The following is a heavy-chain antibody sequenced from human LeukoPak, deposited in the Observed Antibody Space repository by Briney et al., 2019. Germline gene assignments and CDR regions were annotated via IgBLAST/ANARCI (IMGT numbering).Heavy chain of an antibody. CDR3: VRLKWGTGLGGRGRSYMDV. D-gene: IGHD3-16*01. CDR1: GDSISNGGSISNGGHY. V-gene: IGHV4-30-4*08. CDR2: IYHSGNT. J-gene: IGHJ6*04. Sequence: SETLSLTCTVSGDSISNGGSISNGGHYWSWIRQFPGKGLEWIGYIYHSGNTYYNPSLESRVTISVDTSKNQFSLKLSSVTAADTAVYYCVRLKWGTGLGGRGRSYMDVWGKGTTVTVSS.